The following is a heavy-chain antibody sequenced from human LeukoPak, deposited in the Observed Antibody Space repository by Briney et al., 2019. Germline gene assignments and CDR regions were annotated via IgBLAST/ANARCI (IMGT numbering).Heavy chain of an antibody. V-gene: IGHV3-21*01. D-gene: IGHD2-15*01. J-gene: IGHJ3*02. Sequence: PGGSLRLSCAASGFSFSSYSMKWVRQAPGKGLEWVSSISSSSNYIYYADSVKGRFTISRDNAKNSLYLQMNSLRAEDTAVYCCARGSGYDAFDIWGQGTMVTVSS. CDR1: GFSFSSYS. CDR3: ARGSGYDAFDI. CDR2: ISSSSNYI.